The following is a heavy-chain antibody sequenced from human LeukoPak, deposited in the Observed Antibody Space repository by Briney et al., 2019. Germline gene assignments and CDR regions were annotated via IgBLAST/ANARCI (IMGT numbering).Heavy chain of an antibody. CDR1: GYSISSSSYY. Sequence: SETLSLTCTVSGYSISSSSYYWGWIRQPPGKGLEWIGSIYYSGSTYYNPSLKSRVTISVDTSKNQFSLKLSSVTAADTAVYYCARSDYYGSGSYYNFDYWGQGTLVTVSS. J-gene: IGHJ4*02. V-gene: IGHV4-39*07. CDR3: ARSDYYGSGSYYNFDY. D-gene: IGHD3-10*01. CDR2: IYYSGST.